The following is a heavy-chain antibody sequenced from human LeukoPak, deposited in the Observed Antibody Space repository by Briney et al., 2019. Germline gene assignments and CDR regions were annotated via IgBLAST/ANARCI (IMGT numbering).Heavy chain of an antibody. CDR1: GGSISSYY. D-gene: IGHD6-6*01. V-gene: IGHV4-59*08. J-gene: IGHJ4*02. Sequence: PSETLSLTCTVSGGSISSYYWSWIRQPPGKGLEWIGYIYYSGSTNYNPSLKSRVTISVGTSKKQFSLKLSSVTAADTAVYYCARGYSSSSGRPDYWGQGTLVTVSS. CDR2: IYYSGST. CDR3: ARGYSSSSGRPDY.